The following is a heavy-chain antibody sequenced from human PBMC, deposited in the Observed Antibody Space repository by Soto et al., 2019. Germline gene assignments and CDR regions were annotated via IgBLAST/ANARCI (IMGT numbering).Heavy chain of an antibody. CDR2: MNPYNGNT. V-gene: IGHV1-8*01. Sequence: QVQLVQSGAEVKKPGASVKVSCRASGYTFTSYDINWVRQAPGQGLEWMGWMNPYNGNTGYAENFQGRVTMTRNTSISTAYMELSSLKSEDTALYYCARGPGDLGYLDFWGQGALVTVSS. CDR3: ARGPGDLGYLDF. CDR1: GYTFTSYD. D-gene: IGHD3-10*01. J-gene: IGHJ4*02.